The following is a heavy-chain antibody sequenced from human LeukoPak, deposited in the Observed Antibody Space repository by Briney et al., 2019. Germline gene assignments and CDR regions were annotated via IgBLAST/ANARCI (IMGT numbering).Heavy chain of an antibody. CDR2: IYYSGST. J-gene: IGHJ3*02. CDR1: GGSISSYY. CDR3: ARELSNDAVDI. Sequence: SETLSLTCTVSGGSISSYYWSWIRQPPGKGLEWIGYIYYSGSTNYNPSLKSRVTISVDTSKNQFSLKLSSVTAADTAVYCCARELSNDAVDIWGQGTMVTVSS. V-gene: IGHV4-59*01. D-gene: IGHD3-3*02.